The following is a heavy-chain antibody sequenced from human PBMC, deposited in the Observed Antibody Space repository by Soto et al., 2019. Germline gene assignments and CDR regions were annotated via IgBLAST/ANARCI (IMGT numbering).Heavy chain of an antibody. CDR3: ARYCSGGSCYHYYGMDV. CDR2: ISSSSSYT. V-gene: IGHV3-11*06. J-gene: IGHJ6*02. Sequence: QVQLVESGGGLVKPGGSLRLSCAASGFTFSDYYMSWIRQAPGKGLEWVSYISSSSSYTNYADSVKGRFTISRDNAKNSLYLQMNSLRAEDTAVYYCARYCSGGSCYHYYGMDVWGQGTTVTVSS. D-gene: IGHD2-15*01. CDR1: GFTFSDYY.